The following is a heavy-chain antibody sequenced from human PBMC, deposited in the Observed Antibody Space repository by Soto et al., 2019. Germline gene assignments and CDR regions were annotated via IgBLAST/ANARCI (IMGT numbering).Heavy chain of an antibody. Sequence: GASVKVSCKASGYTFTSYGISWVRQAPGQGLEWMGWISVDDGDTNYAQNFQGRVTMSTDTSTSTAYMEMRSLRSDDTAVYYCAGDQVAKWAPGSAMVNYYYGMDAWGQGTTVTVSS. CDR2: ISVDDGDT. V-gene: IGHV1-18*04. D-gene: IGHD5-18*01. CDR1: GYTFTSYG. CDR3: AGDQVAKWAPGSAMVNYYYGMDA. J-gene: IGHJ6*02.